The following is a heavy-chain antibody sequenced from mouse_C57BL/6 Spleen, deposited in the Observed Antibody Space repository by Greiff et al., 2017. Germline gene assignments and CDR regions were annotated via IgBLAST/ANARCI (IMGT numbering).Heavy chain of an antibody. J-gene: IGHJ4*01. V-gene: IGHV1-80*01. Sequence: QVQLQQSGAELVKPGASVKISCKASGYAFSSYWMNWVKQRPGKGLEWIGQIYPGDGDTNYNGKFKGKATLTADKSSSTAYMQLSSLTSEDSAVYFCARENYDYEDYAMDYWGQGTSDTVSS. D-gene: IGHD2-4*01. CDR3: ARENYDYEDYAMDY. CDR1: GYAFSSYW. CDR2: IYPGDGDT.